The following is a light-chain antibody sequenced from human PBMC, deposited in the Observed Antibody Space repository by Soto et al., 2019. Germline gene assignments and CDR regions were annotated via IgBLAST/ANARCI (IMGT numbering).Light chain of an antibody. CDR3: SSYTSSNTLI. J-gene: IGLJ2*01. CDR1: SSDIGGYNY. V-gene: IGLV2-14*01. Sequence: QSALTQPASVSGSPGQSITISCTGTSSDIGGYNYVSWYQQYPGKAPKVMIYEVTNRPSGVSNRFSGSKSGNTASLTISGLQAEDEADYYCSSYTSSNTLIFGGGTKLTVL. CDR2: EVT.